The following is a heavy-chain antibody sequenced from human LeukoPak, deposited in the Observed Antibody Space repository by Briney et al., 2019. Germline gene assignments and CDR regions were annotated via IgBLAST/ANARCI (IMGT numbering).Heavy chain of an antibody. V-gene: IGHV3-33*01. CDR3: ARVSDYGDYSFDY. CDR2: IWYDGSNK. Sequence: PGRSLRLSCAASGFTFSSYGMHWVRQAPGKGLEWVAVIWYDGSNKYYADSVKGRFTISRDNSKNTLYLQVNSLRAEDTAVYYCARVSDYGDYSFDYWGQGTLVTVSS. CDR1: GFTFSSYG. D-gene: IGHD4-17*01. J-gene: IGHJ4*02.